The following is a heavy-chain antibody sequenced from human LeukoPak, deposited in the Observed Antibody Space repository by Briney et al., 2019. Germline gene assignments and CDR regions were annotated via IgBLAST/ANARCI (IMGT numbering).Heavy chain of an antibody. V-gene: IGHV3-23*01. CDR2: ISGSGGST. J-gene: IGHJ4*02. CDR1: GFTFSSYA. D-gene: IGHD5-12*01. CDR3: ANYHRTIVATITNYFDY. Sequence: GGSLRLSCAASGFTFSSYAMSRVRQAPGKGLEWVSAISGSGGSTYYADSVKGRFTISRDNSKNTLYLQMNSLRAEDTAVYYCANYHRTIVATITNYFDYWGQGTLVTVSS.